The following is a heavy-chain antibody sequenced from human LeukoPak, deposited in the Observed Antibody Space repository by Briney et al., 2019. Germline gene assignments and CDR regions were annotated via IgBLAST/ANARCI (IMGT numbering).Heavy chain of an antibody. D-gene: IGHD1-26*01. CDR2: IYYSGST. V-gene: IGHV4-59*08. CDR3: ARLASGSYGPLTPFDY. Sequence: SGTLSLTCTVSGGSISSYYWSWIRQPPGKGLEWIADIYYSGSTNYNPSLKSRVTISVGTSKNQFSLRLSSVTAADTAVYYSARLASGSYGPLTPFDYWGQGTLVTVSS. J-gene: IGHJ4*02. CDR1: GGSISSYY.